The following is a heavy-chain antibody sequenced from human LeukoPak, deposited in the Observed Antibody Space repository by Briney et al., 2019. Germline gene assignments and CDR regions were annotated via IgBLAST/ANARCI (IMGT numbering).Heavy chain of an antibody. D-gene: IGHD2-15*01. CDR3: ARGTLEHCSGASCYPLDS. V-gene: IGHV3-23*01. CDR1: GFTFSNYA. J-gene: IGHJ5*01. CDR2: VTGSGGDT. Sequence: GGSLRLSCAASGFTFSNYAMSWVRQTPGKGLECVSVVTGSGGDTYYTGSVSGRFTISRDNSKNTPYLQMNSLRAEDTAVYYCARGTLEHCSGASCYPLDSWGQGTLVTVSS.